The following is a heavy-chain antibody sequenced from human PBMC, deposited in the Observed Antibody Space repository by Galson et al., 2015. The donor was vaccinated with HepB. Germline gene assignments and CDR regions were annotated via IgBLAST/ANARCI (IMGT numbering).Heavy chain of an antibody. CDR3: ARGPDIVVVVAAPLRI. V-gene: IGHV1-46*01. D-gene: IGHD2-15*01. Sequence: SVKVSCKASGYTFTSYYMHWVRQAPGQGLEWMGIINPSGGSTSYAQKFQGRVTMTRDTSTSTVYMELSSLRSEDTAVYYCARGPDIVVVVAAPLRIWGQGTMVTVSS. CDR2: INPSGGST. CDR1: GYTFTSYY. J-gene: IGHJ3*02.